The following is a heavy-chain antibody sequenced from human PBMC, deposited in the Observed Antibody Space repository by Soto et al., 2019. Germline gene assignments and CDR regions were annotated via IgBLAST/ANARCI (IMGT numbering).Heavy chain of an antibody. CDR1: GGSFSGYY. CDR3: ARIVVVPAAIRGYYYYGMDV. Sequence: SETLSLTCAVYGGSFSGYYWSWIRQPPGKGLEWIGEINHSGSTNYNPSLKNRVTISVDTSKNQFSLKLSSVTAADTAVYYCARIVVVPAAIRGYYYYGMDVWGQGTTVTVSS. CDR2: INHSGST. J-gene: IGHJ6*02. V-gene: IGHV4-34*01. D-gene: IGHD2-2*02.